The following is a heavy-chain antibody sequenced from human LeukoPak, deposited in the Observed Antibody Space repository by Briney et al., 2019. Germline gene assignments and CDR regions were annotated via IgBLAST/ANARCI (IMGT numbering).Heavy chain of an antibody. D-gene: IGHD2-2*01. J-gene: IGHJ4*02. CDR3: ARDPHCSSSKCPFDY. Sequence: SETLSLTCAVSAGSISSSDWWSWVHQPPGKGLEWIGNIYQTESPKYNASLQSRVTLSLDRSKNQFSLKLTSVTAADTAVYYCARDPHCSSSKCPFDYWGQGALVTVSS. V-gene: IGHV4-4*02. CDR2: IYQTESP. CDR1: AGSISSSDW.